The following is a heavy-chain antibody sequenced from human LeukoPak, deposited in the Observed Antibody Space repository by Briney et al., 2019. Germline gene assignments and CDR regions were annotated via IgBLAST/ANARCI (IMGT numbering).Heavy chain of an antibody. J-gene: IGHJ4*02. V-gene: IGHV4-30-2*01. CDR1: GGSISSGSSA. CDR3: ARAVYYYDSSGYYYGVYFDY. CDR2: IYLSGTT. Sequence: SETLSLTCTVSGGSISSGSSAWSWIRQPPGKGLEWIGYIYLSGTTYRNPSLKSRVTISLDRSKHQFSLNLKSVTAADTAVYFCARAVYYYDSSGYYYGVYFDYWGQGTLVTVSP. D-gene: IGHD3-22*01.